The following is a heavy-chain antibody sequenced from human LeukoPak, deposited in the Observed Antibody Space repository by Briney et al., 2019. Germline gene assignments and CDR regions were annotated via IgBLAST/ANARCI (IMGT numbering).Heavy chain of an antibody. J-gene: IGHJ4*02. Sequence: GGSLRLSCAASGFTFSSYWMSWVRQAPGKGLEWVSSISSSSSYIYYADSVKGRFTISRDNAKNSLYLQMNSLRAEDTAVYYCARDRIAAAPDYWGQGTLVTVSS. D-gene: IGHD6-13*01. V-gene: IGHV3-21*01. CDR3: ARDRIAAAPDY. CDR2: ISSSSSYI. CDR1: GFTFSSYW.